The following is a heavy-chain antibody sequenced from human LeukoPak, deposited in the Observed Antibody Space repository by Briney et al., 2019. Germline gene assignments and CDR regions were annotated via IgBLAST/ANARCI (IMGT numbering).Heavy chain of an antibody. J-gene: IGHJ4*02. CDR3: ARDLRDGYPDY. D-gene: IGHD5-24*01. CDR2: IWYDGSNK. V-gene: IGHV3-33*01. CDR1: GFTFSSYG. Sequence: GGSLRLSCVASGFTFSSYGMHWVRQAPGKGLEWVAVIWYDGSNKYYADSVKGRFTISRDNSKNTLYLQMNSLRAEDTAVYYCARDLRDGYPDYWGQGTLATVSS.